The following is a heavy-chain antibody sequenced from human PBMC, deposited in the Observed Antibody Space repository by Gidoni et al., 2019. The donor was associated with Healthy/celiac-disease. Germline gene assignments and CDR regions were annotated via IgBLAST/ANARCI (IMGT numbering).Heavy chain of an antibody. D-gene: IGHD6-13*01. CDR1: GGSFSGYY. Sequence: QVQLQQSGAGLLKPSETLSLTCAVSGGSFSGYYWSWIRQPPGEGLEWSGEINYSGSTNYSPTITGQVTMTVYTSKNQFFMKLDSVADEDATEYDGAIGSSSLCDYWGQGTLVTVSS. V-gene: IGHV4-34*01. CDR2: INYSGST. J-gene: IGHJ4*01. CDR3: AIGSSSLCDY.